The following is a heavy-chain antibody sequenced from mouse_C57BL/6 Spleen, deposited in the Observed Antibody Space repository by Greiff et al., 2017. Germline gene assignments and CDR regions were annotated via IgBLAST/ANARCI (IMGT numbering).Heavy chain of an antibody. CDR1: GYTFTDYY. Sequence: EVQLQQSGPELVKPGASVKISCKASGYTFTDYYMNWVKQSHGKSLEWIGDINPNNGGTSYNQKFKGKATLTVDKSSSTAYMELRSLTSEDSAVYYCARFPLLDYYAMDYWGQGTSVTVSS. CDR2: INPNNGGT. CDR3: ARFPLLDYYAMDY. J-gene: IGHJ4*01. D-gene: IGHD1-1*01. V-gene: IGHV1-26*01.